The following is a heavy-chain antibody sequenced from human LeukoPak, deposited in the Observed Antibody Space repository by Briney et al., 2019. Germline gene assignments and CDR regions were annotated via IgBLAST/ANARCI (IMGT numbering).Heavy chain of an antibody. D-gene: IGHD1-26*01. Sequence: SRGSLKLSCAASGFTFSSYSMNWVRQAPGKGLEWVSSISSSTSYIYYADSVKGRFTISRDYAKNSLYLQMNSLRAEDTAVYYCASHGGGSYQGFDYWGQGTLVTVSS. V-gene: IGHV3-21*01. CDR1: GFTFSSYS. CDR2: ISSSTSYI. CDR3: ASHGGGSYQGFDY. J-gene: IGHJ4*02.